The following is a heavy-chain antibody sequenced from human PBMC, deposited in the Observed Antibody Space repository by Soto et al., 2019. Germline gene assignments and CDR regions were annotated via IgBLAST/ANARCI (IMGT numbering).Heavy chain of an antibody. J-gene: IGHJ5*02. CDR1: GGFVNSVNNY. V-gene: IGHV4-30-4*01. Sequence: QVHLQESGPGLVKPSQTLSLTCTVSGGFVNSVNNYWSWIRQPPGKGLEWLGYIFYTGSTYYNPSIRSRISISIDPSKNRSSLKLTSGTAADTAVYYCARVPFSSFGVADPPVDWFDPWGQGTLVTVSS. D-gene: IGHD3-3*01. CDR2: IFYTGST. CDR3: ARVPFSSFGVADPPVDWFDP.